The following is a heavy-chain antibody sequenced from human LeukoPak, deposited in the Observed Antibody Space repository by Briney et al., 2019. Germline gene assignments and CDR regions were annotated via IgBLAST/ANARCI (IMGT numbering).Heavy chain of an antibody. D-gene: IGHD4-17*01. CDR2: ISGSGGST. Sequence: GGSLRLSCAASGFTFSSYAMNWVRQAPGKGLEWVSAISGSGGSTYYADSVKGRFTISRDNSKDTLYLQMSSLRAEDTVVYYCAKDLGYGDYGGLDYWGQGTLVTVSS. CDR1: GFTFSSYA. CDR3: AKDLGYGDYGGLDY. V-gene: IGHV3-23*01. J-gene: IGHJ4*02.